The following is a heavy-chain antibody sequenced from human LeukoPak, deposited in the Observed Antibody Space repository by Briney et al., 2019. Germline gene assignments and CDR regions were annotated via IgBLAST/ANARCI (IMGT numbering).Heavy chain of an antibody. J-gene: IGHJ4*02. CDR2: VYYTGST. Sequence: SETLSLTCSVSGASVTSGGFYWGWLRQPPGKGLEWIATVYYTGSTYYNPSLKSRVTISIDTSKNQFSLKLSSVTAADTAVYYCARRLYYDFWSGYYTGRSQSDYWGQGTLVTVSS. CDR1: GASVTSGGFY. CDR3: ARRLYYDFWSGYYTGRSQSDY. D-gene: IGHD3-3*01. V-gene: IGHV4-39*01.